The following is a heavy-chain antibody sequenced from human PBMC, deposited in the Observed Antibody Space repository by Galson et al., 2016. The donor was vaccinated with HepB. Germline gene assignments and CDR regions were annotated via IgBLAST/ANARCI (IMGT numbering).Heavy chain of an antibody. CDR3: ARRSPRYDILTDDYYYYLDV. D-gene: IGHD3-9*01. CDR1: GFTFNVYW. Sequence: SLRLSCAASGFTFNVYWMTWVRQAPGKGLEWVANIKQDGNEKHYVDSVKGRFTISRDNANVSLHLEMNSLRAEDTAVYYCARRSPRYDILTDDYYYYLDVWGKGTTVTVSS. J-gene: IGHJ6*03. CDR2: IKQDGNEK. V-gene: IGHV3-7*03.